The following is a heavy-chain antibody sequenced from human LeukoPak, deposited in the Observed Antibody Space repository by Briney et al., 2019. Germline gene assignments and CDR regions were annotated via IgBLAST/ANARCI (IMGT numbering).Heavy chain of an antibody. CDR3: ARVSNDSSDLEYFHN. CDR1: GYTFTGYY. D-gene: IGHD3-22*01. CDR2: INPNSGDT. V-gene: IGHV1-2*02. Sequence: ASVKVSCKASGYTFTGYYMHWVRQAPGQGLEWMGWINPNSGDTNYAQTFQGRVTMTRDTSISTAYMELSRLTSDDTAFYYCARVSNDSSDLEYFHNGGQGACSPSPQ. J-gene: IGHJ1*01.